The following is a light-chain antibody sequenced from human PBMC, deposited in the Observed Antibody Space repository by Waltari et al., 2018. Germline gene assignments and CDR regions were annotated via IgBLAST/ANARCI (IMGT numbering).Light chain of an antibody. J-gene: IGKJ4*01. Sequence: DFVMTQSPDSLAVSLGERATINCKSTQSVLSSSNNKNYLAWYQQKPGQPPKLLIYWASTRESGVPDRFSGSGSGRDFTLTISGLQAEDVAVYYCQRYYEAPITFGGGTKVEI. CDR1: QSVLSSSNNKNY. CDR3: QRYYEAPIT. CDR2: WAS. V-gene: IGKV4-1*01.